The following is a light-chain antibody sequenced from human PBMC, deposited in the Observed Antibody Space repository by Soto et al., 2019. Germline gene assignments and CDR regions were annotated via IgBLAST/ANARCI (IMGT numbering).Light chain of an antibody. Sequence: ETVLTQSPGTLSLSPGEGATLSCSASQSVSSSYLTWYQQKPGQAPRLLIYGASSRATGIPDRFSGSGSGTDFTLTISRLEPEDFAVYYCQQFGNSPWTFGQGTKVEIK. CDR1: QSVSSSY. V-gene: IGKV3-20*01. CDR3: QQFGNSPWT. J-gene: IGKJ1*01. CDR2: GAS.